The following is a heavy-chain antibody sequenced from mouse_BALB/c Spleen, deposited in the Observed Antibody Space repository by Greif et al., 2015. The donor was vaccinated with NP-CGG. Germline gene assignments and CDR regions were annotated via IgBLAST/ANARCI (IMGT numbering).Heavy chain of an antibody. CDR3: ARDGYFL. V-gene: IGHV1-82*01. Sequence: VQLQQSGPELVKPGASVKISCKASGYAFSSSWMNWVKQRPGQGLEWIGRIYPGDGDTNYNGKFKGKATLTADKSSSTAYMQLSSLTSVDSAVYFCARDGYFLWGQGTTLTVSS. D-gene: IGHD2-3*01. CDR2: IYPGDGDT. CDR1: GYAFSSSW. J-gene: IGHJ2*01.